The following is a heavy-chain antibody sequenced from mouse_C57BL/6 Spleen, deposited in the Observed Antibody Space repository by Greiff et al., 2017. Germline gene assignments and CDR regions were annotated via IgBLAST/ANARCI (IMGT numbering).Heavy chain of an antibody. CDR2: IDPSDGYT. V-gene: IGHV1-50*01. CDR1: GFTFTSYW. Sequence: VQLLQSGAELVKPGASVKLSCTASGFTFTSYWMQWVKQRPGQGLEWIGEIDPSDGYTNYTPKFKGKATLTVDTSSSTAYMQLSSLTSEDSAVYYCARDAMGYWGKGTSVTVSS. J-gene: IGHJ4*01. CDR3: ARDAMGY.